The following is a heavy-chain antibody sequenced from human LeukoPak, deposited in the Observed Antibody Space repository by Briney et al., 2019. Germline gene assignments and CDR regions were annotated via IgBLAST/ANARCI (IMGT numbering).Heavy chain of an antibody. Sequence: GGSLRLSCVASGFTFSNHAMTWVRQAPGKGLEWVSAISADAVDTFYAPSVKGRFTISRDNSKNTMYLQINSLRAEDTAIYYCARGYSDSNYIHWGQGTLVTVSS. J-gene: IGHJ4*02. V-gene: IGHV3-23*01. CDR3: ARGYSDSNYIH. CDR2: ISADAVDT. D-gene: IGHD4-11*01. CDR1: GFTFSNHA.